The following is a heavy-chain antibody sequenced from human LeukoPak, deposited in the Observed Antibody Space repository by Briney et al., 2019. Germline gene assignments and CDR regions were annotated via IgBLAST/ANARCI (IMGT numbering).Heavy chain of an antibody. Sequence: SESLSLTCTVSGGSISMGAYYWGWLREPPGKGLEWIGYIYYSRSTYYNPSLKSRFTISVDTSKNQFSLKLSSVTAADTAVYYCARVSGYSGYASFDPWGQGTLVTVSS. D-gene: IGHD5-12*01. CDR2: IYYSRST. CDR3: ARVSGYSGYASFDP. V-gene: IGHV4-30-4*01. J-gene: IGHJ5*02. CDR1: GGSISMGAYY.